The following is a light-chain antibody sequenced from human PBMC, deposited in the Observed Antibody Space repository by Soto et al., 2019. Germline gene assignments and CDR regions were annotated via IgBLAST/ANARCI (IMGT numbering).Light chain of an antibody. J-gene: IGLJ1*01. CDR3: RSYTSSSTYV. CDR1: SSDVGSYNR. V-gene: IGLV2-18*02. CDR2: DVR. Sequence: QSVLTQPPSVSGSPGQSVAISCTGTSSDVGSYNRVSWYQQSPGTAPKLMIYDVRNRPSGVPDRFSGSKSGNTASLTISGLQAEDEAEYYCRSYTSSSTYVFGTGTKVTVL.